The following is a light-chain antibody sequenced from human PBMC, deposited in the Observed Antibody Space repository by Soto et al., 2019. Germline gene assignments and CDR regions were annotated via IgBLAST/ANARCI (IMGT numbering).Light chain of an antibody. J-gene: IGKJ4*01. V-gene: IGKV3-15*01. CDR2: HAS. CDR3: QQNNKWPLT. CDR1: QSVYST. Sequence: EIVMTQSPATLSVSPGERATLSCRASQSVYSTLAWYQQKPGQAPSLLIYHASTRATGIPARFSGSGSGTEFTLPNSTLQSEDFAVYYCQQNNKWPLTFGGGTKLEIK.